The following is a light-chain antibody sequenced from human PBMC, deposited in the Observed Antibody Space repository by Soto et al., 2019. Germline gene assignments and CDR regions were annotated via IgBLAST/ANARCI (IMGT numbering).Light chain of an antibody. Sequence: EIVMTQSPATLSVSPGERATLSCRASQRVSSNLAWYQQKPGQAPRLLIYGASTRATGIPARFSGSGSGTAFTLTISSLQSEDFAVYYCQQYNNWPPLTFGGGTKVEIK. CDR3: QQYNNWPPLT. V-gene: IGKV3-15*01. CDR2: GAS. J-gene: IGKJ4*01. CDR1: QRVSSN.